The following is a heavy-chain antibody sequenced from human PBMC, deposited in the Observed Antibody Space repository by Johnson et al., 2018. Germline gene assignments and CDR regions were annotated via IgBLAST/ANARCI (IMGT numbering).Heavy chain of an antibody. CDR1: GFIFSSYA. V-gene: IGHV3-30-3*01. J-gene: IGHJ6*03. CDR3: ARDSDERGFYYFLDV. D-gene: IGHD3-16*01. CDR2: ISYDGNNK. Sequence: QVQLVESGGGVVQPGRSLRLSCAASGFIFSSYAIHWVRQAPGKGLEWVAVISYDGNNKYYADSVKGRFTVSRDNSKNTVYLQMNRLRAEDTAVYYCARDSDERGFYYFLDVWGQGTTVTVSS.